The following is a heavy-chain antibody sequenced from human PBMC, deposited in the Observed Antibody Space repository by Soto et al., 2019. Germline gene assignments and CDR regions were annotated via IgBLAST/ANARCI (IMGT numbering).Heavy chain of an antibody. CDR1: GFTFSNAW. CDR3: TTGFNWNYGGYYYYGMDV. CDR2: IKSKTDGGTT. J-gene: IGHJ6*02. V-gene: IGHV3-15*01. Sequence: VGSLRLSCAASGFTFSNAWMSWVRQAPGKGLEWVGRIKSKTDGGTTDYAAPVKGRFTISRDDSKNTLYLQMNSLKTEDTAVYYCTTGFNWNYGGYYYYGMDVWGQGTTVTVSS. D-gene: IGHD1-7*01.